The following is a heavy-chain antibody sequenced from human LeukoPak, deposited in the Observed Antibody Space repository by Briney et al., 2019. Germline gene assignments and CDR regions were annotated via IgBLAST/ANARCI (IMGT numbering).Heavy chain of an antibody. D-gene: IGHD1-26*01. J-gene: IGHJ4*02. Sequence: GGSLRLSCAASGFTFTTYAMSWVRQAPGKGLEWVSTISGSDSNTYYADSVKGRFTISRDNSKNTLYLQMNSLRAEDTAVYYCAKLVGATSLYYFDYRGQGTLVTVSS. V-gene: IGHV3-23*01. CDR1: GFTFTTYA. CDR2: ISGSDSNT. CDR3: AKLVGATSLYYFDY.